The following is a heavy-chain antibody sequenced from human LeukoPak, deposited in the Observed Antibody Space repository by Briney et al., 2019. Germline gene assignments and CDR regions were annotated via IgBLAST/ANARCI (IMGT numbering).Heavy chain of an antibody. CDR2: IIPIFGTA. CDR1: GYTFTSYA. CDR3: ARVGCSSTSCYGGSDY. J-gene: IGHJ4*02. V-gene: IGHV1-69*13. D-gene: IGHD2-2*01. Sequence: SVKVSCKASGYTFTSYAISWVRQAPGQGLEWMGGIIPIFGTANYAQKFQGRVTITADESTSTAYMELSSLRSEDTAVYYCARVGCSSTSCYGGSDYWGQGTLVTVSS.